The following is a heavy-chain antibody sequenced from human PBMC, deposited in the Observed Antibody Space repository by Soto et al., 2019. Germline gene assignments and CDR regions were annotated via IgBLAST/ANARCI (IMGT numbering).Heavy chain of an antibody. CDR2: IYYSGSA. D-gene: IGHD6-13*01. CDR1: GDSISNYY. V-gene: IGHV4-59*04. J-gene: IGHJ4*02. CDR3: ARHKDTSSRYLLPDF. Sequence: PSETLSLTCTVSGDSISNYYWNWVRQPPGKGLEWIGYIYYSGSAYYNPSLKSRVAVSVDTSKNQFSLEVTSVTATDTAVYYCARHKDTSSRYLLPDFWGQGTLVTVSS.